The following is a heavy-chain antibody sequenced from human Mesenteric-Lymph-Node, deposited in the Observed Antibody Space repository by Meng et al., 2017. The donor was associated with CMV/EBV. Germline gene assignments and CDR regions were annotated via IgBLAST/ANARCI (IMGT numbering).Heavy chain of an antibody. CDR2: FHYGGTT. V-gene: IGHV4-39*01. J-gene: IGHJ5*02. Sequence: RQAPGKGLEWIGSFHYGGTTDYNPSLRSRVTMSIDTSKNQFSLKLSSVTAADTAVYYCASKNQETYYDILTPYCRRERTGLWSPFDPWGQGTLVTVSS. CDR3: ASKNQETYYDILTPYCRRERTGLWSPFDP. D-gene: IGHD3-9*01.